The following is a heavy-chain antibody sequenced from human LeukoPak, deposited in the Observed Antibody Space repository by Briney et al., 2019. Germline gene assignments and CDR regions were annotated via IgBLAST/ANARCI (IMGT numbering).Heavy chain of an antibody. V-gene: IGHV4-34*01. D-gene: IGHD2-21*01. CDR3: ASIGFDY. CDR2: INHSGSN. CDR1: GASFSGYY. J-gene: IGHJ4*02. Sequence: ASETLSLTCAVYGASFSGYYWNWIRQPPGKGLEWIGEINHSGSNNYNPSLKSRVTISVDTSKNQFSLKLSSVTAADTAVYYCASIGFDYWGQGTLVTVSS.